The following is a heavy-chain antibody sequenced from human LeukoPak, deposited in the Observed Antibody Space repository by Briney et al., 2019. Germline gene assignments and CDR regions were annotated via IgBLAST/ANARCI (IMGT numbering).Heavy chain of an antibody. Sequence: SETLSLTCTVSGVSINSNYWTWIRQPAGKGLEWIGRIYSSGSTNYNPALKSRVTMSVDTSKNQFSLNLSSVTAADTAVYYCARDLMVRGVPDYWGQGTLVTVSS. J-gene: IGHJ4*02. CDR2: IYSSGST. V-gene: IGHV4-4*07. D-gene: IGHD3-10*01. CDR1: GVSINSNY. CDR3: ARDLMVRGVPDY.